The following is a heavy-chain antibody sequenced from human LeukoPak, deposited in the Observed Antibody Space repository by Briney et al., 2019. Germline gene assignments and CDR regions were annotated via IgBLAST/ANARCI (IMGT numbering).Heavy chain of an antibody. CDR1: GFTFSSYS. V-gene: IGHV3-21*01. CDR2: ISSSSSYI. Sequence: GGSLRLSCAASGFTFSSYSMNWARQAPGKGLEWVSSISSSSSYIYYADSVKGRFTISRDNAKNSLFLQMNSLRAEDTAVYYCARVKYYDSSGYSKWGQGTLVTVSS. CDR3: ARVKYYDSSGYSK. J-gene: IGHJ4*02. D-gene: IGHD3-22*01.